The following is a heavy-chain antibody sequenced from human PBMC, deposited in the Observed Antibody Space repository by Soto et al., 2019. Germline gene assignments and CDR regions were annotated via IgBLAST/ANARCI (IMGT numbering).Heavy chain of an antibody. CDR1: GFTFSSYA. J-gene: IGHJ6*02. D-gene: IGHD6-13*01. CDR2: ISYDGSNK. CDR3: ARGAAAEYYYYYGMDV. V-gene: IGHV3-30-3*01. Sequence: QVQLVESGGGVVQPGRSLRLSCAASGFTFSSYAMHCVRQAPGKGLEWVAVISYDGSNKYYADSVKGRFTISRDNSKNTLYLQMNSLRAEDTAVYYCARGAAAEYYYYYGMDVWGQGTTVTVSS.